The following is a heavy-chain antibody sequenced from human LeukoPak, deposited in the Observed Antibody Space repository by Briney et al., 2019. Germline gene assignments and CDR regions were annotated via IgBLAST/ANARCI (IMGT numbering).Heavy chain of an antibody. J-gene: IGHJ4*02. V-gene: IGHV1-46*04. CDR2: INPSGGST. Sequence: ASVKVSCKASGYTFTYYYMYWVRQAPGQGLEWMGLINPSGGSTSYVQELQGRVTMTRDTSTSTVYMELSSLRSEDTAVYYCARGPYSSGWYGLDYWGRGTLVTVSS. CDR3: ARGPYSSGWYGLDY. CDR1: GYTFTYYY. D-gene: IGHD6-19*01.